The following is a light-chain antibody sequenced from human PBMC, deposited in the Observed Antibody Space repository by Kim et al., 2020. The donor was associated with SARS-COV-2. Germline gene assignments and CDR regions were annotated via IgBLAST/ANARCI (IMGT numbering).Light chain of an antibody. CDR2: RRN. J-gene: IGLJ2*01. CDR1: SNNVGDQG. Sequence: QAGLTQPPSVSDALRQTATLTCTGNSNNVGDQGATWLQQHQGHPPKLLSNRRNNRPSGISERFAASRSGDTAALTITALQPEDEADYYCSAWDSSRSAWVFGGGTQLTVL. CDR3: SAWDSSRSAWV. V-gene: IGLV10-54*01.